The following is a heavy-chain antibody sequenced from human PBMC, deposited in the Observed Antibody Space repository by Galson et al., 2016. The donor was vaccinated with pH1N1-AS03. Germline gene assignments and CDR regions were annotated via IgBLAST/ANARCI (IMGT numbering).Heavy chain of an antibody. Sequence: SLRLSCAASGFTFSIYGIHWVRQAPGKGLEWVAVISYDGNNKYYADSVKGRFTISRDNSNNRLYLQMNSLRSEDTAVDYCARDAPPPGDSDSSGIFDHWGQGTLVTVSS. CDR2: ISYDGNNK. CDR3: ARDAPPPGDSDSSGIFDH. J-gene: IGHJ4*02. V-gene: IGHV3-30*03. CDR1: GFTFSIYG. D-gene: IGHD3-22*01.